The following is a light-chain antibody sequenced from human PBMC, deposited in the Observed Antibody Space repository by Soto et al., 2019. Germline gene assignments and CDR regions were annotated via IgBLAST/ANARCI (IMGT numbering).Light chain of an antibody. CDR2: DVN. CDR3: TSYTTSNTGV. Sequence: QSALTQPASVSGSPGQSITISCTGTSSDVGAYNYVSWCQQHPGKAPKLIIYDVNHRPSGVSDRFSGSKSGNTASLTISGLQADDEAYYYCTSYTTSNTGVFGGGTKLTVL. V-gene: IGLV2-14*01. CDR1: SSDVGAYNY. J-gene: IGLJ3*02.